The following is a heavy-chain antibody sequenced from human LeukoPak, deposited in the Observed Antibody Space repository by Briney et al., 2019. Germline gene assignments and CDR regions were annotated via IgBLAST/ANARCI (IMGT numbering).Heavy chain of an antibody. CDR3: ARGPQYFPY. Sequence: SGGSLRLSCAASGFTFSSYAMAWVRQAPGKGLEWISSITDSGDGTYFADSVRGRFSISRDNSRNTLYLQLNSLRAEDTAVYFCARGPQYFPYYGHGTLVTVSS. V-gene: IGHV3-23*01. CDR2: ITDSGDGT. J-gene: IGHJ4*01. CDR1: GFTFSSYA.